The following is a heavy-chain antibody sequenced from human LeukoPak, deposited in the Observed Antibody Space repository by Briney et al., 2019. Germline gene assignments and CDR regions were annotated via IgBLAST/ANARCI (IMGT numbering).Heavy chain of an antibody. Sequence: PSETLSLTCAVYGGSFSGYYWSWIRQPPGXGLEWIGEINHSGSTNYNPSLKSRVTISVDTSKNQFSLKLSSVTAADTAVYYCARGPLIVVVPAAQNELDYWGQGTLVTVSS. V-gene: IGHV4-34*01. D-gene: IGHD2-2*01. CDR3: ARGPLIVVVPAAQNELDY. CDR1: GGSFSGYY. CDR2: INHSGST. J-gene: IGHJ4*02.